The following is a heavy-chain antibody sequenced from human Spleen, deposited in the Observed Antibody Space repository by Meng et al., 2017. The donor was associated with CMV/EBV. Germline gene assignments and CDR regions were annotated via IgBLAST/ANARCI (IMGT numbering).Heavy chain of an antibody. CDR3: ARDSRFLEWVSNYGMDV. D-gene: IGHD3-3*01. CDR1: GGTFSSYA. J-gene: IGHJ6*01. V-gene: IGHV1-69*05. CDR2: IIPIFGTA. Sequence: SVNVSCKASGGTFSSYAISWVRQAPGQGLEWMGGIIPIFGTANYAQKFQGRVTITTDESTSTAYMKLSSLTSEDTAVYYCARDSRFLEWVSNYGMDVWGQGTTVTVSS.